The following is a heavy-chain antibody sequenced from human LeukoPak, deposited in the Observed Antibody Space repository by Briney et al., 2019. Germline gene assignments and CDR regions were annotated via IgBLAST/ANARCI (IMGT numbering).Heavy chain of an antibody. V-gene: IGHV5-51*01. J-gene: IGHJ4*02. CDR1: GYSFSRYW. D-gene: IGHD3-22*01. CDR3: ARYGFWYYYASSCYYVDY. CDR2: IYPADSET. Sequence: GESLKISCKGSGYSFSRYWIGWVRQMPGKGLEWMGIIYPADSETRYSPSFQGQVTISADKSISTAYLQWSSLRASDTAMYYCARYGFWYYYASSCYYVDYWGQGTLVTVSS.